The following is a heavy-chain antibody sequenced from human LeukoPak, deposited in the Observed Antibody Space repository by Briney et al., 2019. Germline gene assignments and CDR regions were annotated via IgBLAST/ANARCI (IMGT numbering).Heavy chain of an antibody. CDR3: ARDVPHNWFDT. Sequence: GGSLRLSCAASGITFGNNWMHWVRQGPGKGLVWISRINSDGGGAIYAASVKGRFTVSRDNAMNTLYLQMNSLRAEDTAVYYCARDVPHNWFDTWGQGTLVTVSS. CDR2: INSDGGGA. J-gene: IGHJ5*02. V-gene: IGHV3-74*01. CDR1: GITFGNNW.